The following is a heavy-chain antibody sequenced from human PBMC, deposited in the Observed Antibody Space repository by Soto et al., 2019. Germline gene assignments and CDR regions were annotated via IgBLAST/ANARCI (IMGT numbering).Heavy chain of an antibody. Sequence: QVQLQESGPGLVKPSQTLSLTCTVSGGSISSGGYYWSWIRQHPGKGLEWIGYIYYSGSTYYNPSLKSRVTISVDTSKNQFSLKLSSVTAADTAVYYCARADCSSTSCYRYYYGMDVWGQGTTVTVSS. CDR1: GGSISSGGYY. CDR3: ARADCSSTSCYRYYYGMDV. D-gene: IGHD2-2*01. V-gene: IGHV4-31*03. J-gene: IGHJ6*02. CDR2: IYYSGST.